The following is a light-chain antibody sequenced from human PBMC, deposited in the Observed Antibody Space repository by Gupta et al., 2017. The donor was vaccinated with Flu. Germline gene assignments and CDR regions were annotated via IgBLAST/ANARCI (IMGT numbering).Light chain of an antibody. Sequence: GERATLSCRASLIIDGRLAWYQQKPGQAPRLLMSGAVTRASDIPARFSGSGSATEFTLTINSLQSEDSAVYYCQQYDTWPYTFGQGTRVEIK. CDR1: LIIDGR. CDR2: GAV. CDR3: QQYDTWPYT. V-gene: IGKV3-15*01. J-gene: IGKJ2*01.